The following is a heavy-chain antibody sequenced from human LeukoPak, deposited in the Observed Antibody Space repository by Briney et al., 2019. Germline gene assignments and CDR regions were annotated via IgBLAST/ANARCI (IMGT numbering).Heavy chain of an antibody. CDR1: GFPFSSYA. J-gene: IGHJ4*02. D-gene: IGHD5/OR15-5a*01. V-gene: IGHV3-23*01. CDR3: AKGRGYSVYDYDY. CDR2: ISGSGGST. Sequence: GGSLRLSCAASGFPFSSYAMSWVRQAPGKGLEWVSDISGSGGSTYYADSVNGRFTISRDNSKNTLSLHMHSLRGEDTAVYYCAKGRGYSVYDYDYWGQGTLVTVSS.